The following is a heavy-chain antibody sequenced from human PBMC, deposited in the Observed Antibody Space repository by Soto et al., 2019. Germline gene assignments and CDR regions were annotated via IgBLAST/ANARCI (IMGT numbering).Heavy chain of an antibody. CDR2: IYWDDDK. Sequence: QITLKESGPTLVKPTQTLTLTCTFSGFSLSSTRMAVGWIRQPPGKALEWLARIYWDDDKRYSPFLKSRLTITKDTSKNQVVLTMSNMDPVDTARYYCAHIVVAGLGYYCDYWGQGTLVTVSS. J-gene: IGHJ4*02. D-gene: IGHD6-19*01. CDR1: GFSLSSTRMA. V-gene: IGHV2-5*02. CDR3: AHIVVAGLGYYCDY.